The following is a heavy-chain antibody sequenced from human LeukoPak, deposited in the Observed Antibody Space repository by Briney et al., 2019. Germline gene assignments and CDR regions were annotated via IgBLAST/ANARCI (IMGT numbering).Heavy chain of an antibody. D-gene: IGHD3-9*01. J-gene: IGHJ3*02. V-gene: IGHV3-23*01. CDR3: AKALRMRYFDFDAFDI. CDR2: ISGSGGST. CDR1: GFTFSSHA. Sequence: QPGGSLRLSCAASGFTFSSHAMSWVRQAPGKGLEWVSAISGSGGSTYYADSVKGRFTISRDNSKNTLYLQMNSLRAEDTAVYYCAKALRMRYFDFDAFDIWGQGTMVTVSS.